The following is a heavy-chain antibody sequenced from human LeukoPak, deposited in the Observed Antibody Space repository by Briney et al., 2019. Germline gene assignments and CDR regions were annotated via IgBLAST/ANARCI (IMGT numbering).Heavy chain of an antibody. D-gene: IGHD3-10*01. CDR2: ISWNSGNI. J-gene: IGHJ6*02. V-gene: IGHV3-9*01. Sequence: GRSLRLSCAASGFTFDDYAMHWVRQAPGKGLEWVSGISWNSGNIGYADSVKGRFTISRDNAKNSLYLQMNSLRAEDTALYYCAKDIRVRGYYYYGMDVWGQGTTVTVSS. CDR1: GFTFDDYA. CDR3: AKDIRVRGYYYYGMDV.